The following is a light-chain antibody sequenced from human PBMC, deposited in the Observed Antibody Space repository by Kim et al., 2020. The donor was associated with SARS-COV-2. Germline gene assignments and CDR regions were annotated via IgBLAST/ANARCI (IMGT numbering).Light chain of an antibody. J-gene: IGKJ2*01. CDR1: QTVISSF. CDR2: GAS. Sequence: EIVLTQSPGTLSLSPGERATLSCRTSQTVISSFLGWYQQKPGQAPRLLIYGASDRATGVPDRFSGSGSGTDFTLTISRLEPEDCAVYYCQQYYTSPYTFGQGTKLQI. V-gene: IGKV3-20*01. CDR3: QQYYTSPYT.